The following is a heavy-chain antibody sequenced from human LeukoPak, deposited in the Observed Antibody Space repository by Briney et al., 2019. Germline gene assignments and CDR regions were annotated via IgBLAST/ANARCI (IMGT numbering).Heavy chain of an antibody. CDR1: GYTFTSYY. CDR3: ARGRRLRSTIRDSRGYYYYYYMDV. J-gene: IGHJ6*03. V-gene: IGHV1-46*01. Sequence: ASVKVSCKASGYTFTSYYMHWVRQAPGQGLEWMGIINPSGGSTSYAQKFQGRVTMTRDTSTSTVYMELSSLRSEDTAVYYCARGRRLRSTIRDSRGYYYYYYMDVWGTGTTVTVSS. D-gene: IGHD5/OR15-5a*01. CDR2: INPSGGST.